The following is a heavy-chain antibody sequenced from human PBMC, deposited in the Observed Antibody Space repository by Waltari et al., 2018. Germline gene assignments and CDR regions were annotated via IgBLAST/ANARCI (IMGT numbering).Heavy chain of an antibody. V-gene: IGHV3-64D*08. CDR3: VKLSSDI. CDR1: GFAFSDSA. J-gene: IGHJ4*02. Sequence: MQLVESGGGLVQPGGSLRLSCSASGFAFSDSAMYWVRQAPGKGLEYVSLINTDGDDPYYADSVKGRFTISRDNSKNTLYLQVNSLTTEDSAVYYCVKLSSDIWGQGTRVTVSS. CDR2: INTDGDDP. D-gene: IGHD3-16*02.